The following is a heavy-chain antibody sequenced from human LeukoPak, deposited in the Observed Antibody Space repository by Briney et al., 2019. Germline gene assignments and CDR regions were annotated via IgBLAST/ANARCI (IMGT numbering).Heavy chain of an antibody. V-gene: IGHV1-2*02. D-gene: IGHD2-2*01. J-gene: IGHJ6*03. CDR1: GYTFTSYA. Sequence: ASVKVSCKASGYTFTSYAMNWVRQAPGQGLEWMGWINPNSGGTNYAQKFQGRVTMTRDTSISTAYMELSRLRSDDTAVYYCARVTGMGCSSTSCLYNYYYYMDVWGKGTTVTVSS. CDR3: ARVTGMGCSSTSCLYNYYYYMDV. CDR2: INPNSGGT.